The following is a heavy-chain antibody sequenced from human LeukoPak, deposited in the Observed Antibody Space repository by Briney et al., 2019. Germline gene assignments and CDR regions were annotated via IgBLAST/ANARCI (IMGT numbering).Heavy chain of an antibody. Sequence: PSETLSLTCTVSGGSISSYYWSWIRQPPGKGLEWIGYIYYSGSTNYNPSLKSRVTISVDTSKNQFSLKLSSVTAADTAVYYRARGLQWLVEGWFDPWGQGTLVTVSS. CDR3: ARGLQWLVEGWFDP. D-gene: IGHD6-19*01. V-gene: IGHV4-59*01. CDR1: GGSISSYY. J-gene: IGHJ5*02. CDR2: IYYSGST.